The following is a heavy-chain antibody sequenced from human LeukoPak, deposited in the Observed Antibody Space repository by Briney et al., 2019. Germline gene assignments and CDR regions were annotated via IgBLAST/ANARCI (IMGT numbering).Heavy chain of an antibody. J-gene: IGHJ4*02. CDR2: IYNSGST. V-gene: IGHV4-34*01. Sequence: PSETLSLTCAVYGGSFSGSNWSWIRQPPGRGLEWIGEIYNSGSTIYNPSLKSRVTISVDTSKNQFSLKLSSVTAADTAVYYCARGHYGPGIGTYPNWGQGTLVTVSA. D-gene: IGHD3-10*01. CDR1: GGSFSGSN. CDR3: ARGHYGPGIGTYPN.